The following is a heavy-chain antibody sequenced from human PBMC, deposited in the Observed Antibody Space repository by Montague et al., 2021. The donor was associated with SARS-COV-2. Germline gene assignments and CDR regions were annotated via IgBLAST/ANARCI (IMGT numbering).Heavy chain of an antibody. CDR3: ARGGDMNWFDP. CDR2: TYYSGST. CDR1: GGSISSYY. D-gene: IGHD2-21*01. Sequence: SETLSLTCTVSGGSISSYYWSWIRQPPGKGLEWIGYTYYSGSTNYNPSLKSRVTISVDTSKNKFSLKLSSVTAADTAVYYCARGGDMNWFDPWGQGTLVTVSS. V-gene: IGHV4-59*01. J-gene: IGHJ5*02.